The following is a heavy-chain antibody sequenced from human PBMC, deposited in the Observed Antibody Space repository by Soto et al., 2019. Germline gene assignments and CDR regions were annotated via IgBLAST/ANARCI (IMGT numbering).Heavy chain of an antibody. CDR2: ISSSGSTI. D-gene: IGHD1-7*01. CDR1: GFTFSDYY. J-gene: IGHJ5*02. CDR3: ARDRYGGGITGTTVWFDP. V-gene: IGHV3-11*01. Sequence: GGSLRLSCAASGFTFSDYYMSWIRQAPGKGLEWVSYISSSGSTIYYADSVKGRFTISRDNAKNSLYLQMNSLRAEDTAVYYCARDRYGGGITGTTVWFDPWGQGTLVTVSS.